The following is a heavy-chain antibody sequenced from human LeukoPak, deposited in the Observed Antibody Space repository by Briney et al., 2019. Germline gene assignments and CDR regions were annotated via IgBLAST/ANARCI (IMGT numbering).Heavy chain of an antibody. CDR2: IWYDGSNK. CDR3: ARDRSMSGWYIDL. Sequence: GGSLRLSCAASGFTFSSYGTHWVRQAPGKGLEWVAVIWYDGSNKYYPDSVQGRFTISRDNSKNTLYLQVNSLRAEDTAVYYCARDRSMSGWYIDLWGRGTLVTVSS. V-gene: IGHV3-33*01. CDR1: GFTFSSYG. D-gene: IGHD2/OR15-2a*01. J-gene: IGHJ2*01.